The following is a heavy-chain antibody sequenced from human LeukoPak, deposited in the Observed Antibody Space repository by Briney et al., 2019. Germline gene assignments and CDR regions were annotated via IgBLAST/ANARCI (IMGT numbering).Heavy chain of an antibody. V-gene: IGHV3-48*03. CDR3: ARTDRRDGYKD. Sequence: PGGSLRLSCAASGFTFSSYEMNWVRQAPGKGLEWVSYISSSGSTIYYADSVKGRFTISRDNAKNSLYLQMNSLRAEDTAVYYCARTDRRDGYKDWGQGTLATVSS. J-gene: IGHJ4*02. CDR2: ISSSGSTI. D-gene: IGHD5-24*01. CDR1: GFTFSSYE.